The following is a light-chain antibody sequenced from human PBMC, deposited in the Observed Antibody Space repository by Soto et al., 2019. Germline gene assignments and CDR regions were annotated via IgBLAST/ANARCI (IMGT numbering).Light chain of an antibody. CDR2: GAS. CDR3: QQYNNWPIT. Sequence: ERVMTQAPATLSVSPGERATLSCRASQIFSSNLAWYQQKPGQAPRLLIYGASTRATGIPARFTGGGSGTEFTLSISSLQSGDFAVYYCQQYNNWPITFGQGTRLAIK. CDR1: QIFSSN. V-gene: IGKV3-15*01. J-gene: IGKJ5*01.